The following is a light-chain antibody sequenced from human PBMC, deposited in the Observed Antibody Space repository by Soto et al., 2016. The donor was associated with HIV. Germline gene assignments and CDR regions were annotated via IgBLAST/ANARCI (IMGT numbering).Light chain of an antibody. V-gene: IGKV1-39*01. CDR1: QSISTY. CDR3: QQSYQDPRGP. J-gene: IGKJ1*01. CDR2: DAS. Sequence: DIQMTQSPSSLSLSIGDRVSITCRASQSISTYLNWYQQKPGRAPKLLIYDASSLQSGVPSRFSGRGSGTDFTLTISSLQHEDLATYYCQQSYQDPRGPFGQGTKVEI.